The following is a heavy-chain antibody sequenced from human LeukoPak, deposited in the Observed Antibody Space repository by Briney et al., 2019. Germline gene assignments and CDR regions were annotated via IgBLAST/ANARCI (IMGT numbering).Heavy chain of an antibody. Sequence: SETLSLTCAVSGYSISSGYYWGWIRQPPGKGLEWIGSIYHSGSTYYNPSLKSRVTISVDTSKNQFSLKLSSVTAADTAVYYCARLGAGSCGGDCHAVIDYWGQGTLVTVSS. D-gene: IGHD2-21*01. CDR2: IYHSGST. V-gene: IGHV4-38-2*01. CDR1: GYSISSGYY. J-gene: IGHJ4*02. CDR3: ARLGAGSCGGDCHAVIDY.